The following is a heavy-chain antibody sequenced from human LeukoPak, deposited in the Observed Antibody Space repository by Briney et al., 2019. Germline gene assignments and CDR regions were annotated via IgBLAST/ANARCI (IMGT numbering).Heavy chain of an antibody. J-gene: IGHJ4*02. V-gene: IGHV4-59*01. CDR2: IYYSGST. CDR1: GGSISSYY. D-gene: IGHD1-26*01. Sequence: PSETLSLTCTVSGGSISSYYWSWIRQPPGKGLEWIGYIYYSGSTNYSPSLKSRVTISVDTSKNQFSLKLSSVTAADTAVYYCARGSDGATFDYWGQGTLVTVSS. CDR3: ARGSDGATFDY.